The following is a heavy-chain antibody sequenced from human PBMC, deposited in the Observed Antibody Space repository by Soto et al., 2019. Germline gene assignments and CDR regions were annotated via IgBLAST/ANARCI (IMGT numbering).Heavy chain of an antibody. CDR3: ARGVKSTKLRYFDWLLYDYFDY. V-gene: IGHV4-34*01. J-gene: IGHJ4*02. CDR1: GGSFSGYY. Sequence: PSETLSLTCAVYGGSFSGYYWSWIRQPPGKGLEWIGDINHSGSTNYNPSLKSRVTISVDTSKNQFSLKLSSVTAADTAVYYCARGVKSTKLRYFDWLLYDYFDYWGQGTLVTVS. CDR2: INHSGST. D-gene: IGHD3-9*01.